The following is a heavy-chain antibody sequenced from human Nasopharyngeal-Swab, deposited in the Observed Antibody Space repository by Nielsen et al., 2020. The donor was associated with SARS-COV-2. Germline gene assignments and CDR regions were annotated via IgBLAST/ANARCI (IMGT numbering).Heavy chain of an antibody. D-gene: IGHD2-15*01. V-gene: IGHV3-7*01. CDR2: IKEDGSEK. Sequence: VRQAPGKGLEWVANIKEDGSEKNYVDSVKGRFTISRDNAKNSLYLQMDSLRADDTAVYYCARDTYCSGGSCYGYGMDVWGQGTTVTVSS. CDR3: ARDTYCSGGSCYGYGMDV. J-gene: IGHJ6*02.